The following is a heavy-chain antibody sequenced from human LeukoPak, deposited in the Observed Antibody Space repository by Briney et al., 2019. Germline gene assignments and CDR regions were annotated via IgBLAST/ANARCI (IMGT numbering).Heavy chain of an antibody. V-gene: IGHV4-34*01. D-gene: IGHD4-23*01. CDR3: ARPAVEKGGYYYYYYMDV. J-gene: IGHJ6*03. CDR2: INHSGST. Sequence: PSETLSLTCAVYGGSFSGYYWSWIRQPPGKGLEWIGEINHSGSTNYNPSLKSRVTISVDTSKNQFSLKLSSVTAADTAVYYCARPAVEKGGYYYYYYMDVWGKGTTVTISS. CDR1: GGSFSGYY.